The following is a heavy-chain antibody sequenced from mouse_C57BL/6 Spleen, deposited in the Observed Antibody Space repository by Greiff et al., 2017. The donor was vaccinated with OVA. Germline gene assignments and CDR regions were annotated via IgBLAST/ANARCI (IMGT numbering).Heavy chain of an antibody. D-gene: IGHD1-1*01. CDR1: GYTFTSYW. Sequence: VQGVESGAELAKPGASVKLSCKASGYTFTSYWMHWVKPRPGQGLEWIGYINPSSGYTKYNPKFKDKATLTADKSYSTAYMQLSSLTYEDSAVYYCARTTTVVADAMDDWGQGTSVTVSS. CDR2: INPSSGYT. CDR3: ARTTTVVADAMDD. J-gene: IGHJ4*01. V-gene: IGHV1-7*01.